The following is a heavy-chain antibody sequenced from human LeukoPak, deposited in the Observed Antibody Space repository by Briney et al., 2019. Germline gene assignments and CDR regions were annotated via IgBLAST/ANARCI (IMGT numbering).Heavy chain of an antibody. V-gene: IGHV3-7*01. D-gene: IGHD3-16*01. CDR2: IKQDGSEC. CDR1: GFTFSSYW. CDR3: ARLGGKADFDY. Sequence: GSLRLSCTASGFTFSSYWMSWVRQAPGKGLEWVANIKQDGSECYYVDSLKGRFTFSRDNAKNSLYLQIDSLRAEDTAVYYCARLGGKADFDYWGQGTLVTVSS. J-gene: IGHJ4*02.